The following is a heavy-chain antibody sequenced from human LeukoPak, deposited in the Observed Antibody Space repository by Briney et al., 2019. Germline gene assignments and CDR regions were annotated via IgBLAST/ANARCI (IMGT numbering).Heavy chain of an antibody. J-gene: IGHJ4*02. CDR2: ISGSSSST. Sequence: PGGSLRLSCAASGFTFRSFAMSWVRQAPGKGPEWVSAISGSSSSTYYADSVKGRFTISRDNSKNTLYLQMNSLRAEDTAVYYCAKDPYYDFWSAPPPDYWGQGTLVTVSS. CDR1: GFTFRSFA. V-gene: IGHV3-23*01. CDR3: AKDPYYDFWSAPPPDY. D-gene: IGHD3-3*01.